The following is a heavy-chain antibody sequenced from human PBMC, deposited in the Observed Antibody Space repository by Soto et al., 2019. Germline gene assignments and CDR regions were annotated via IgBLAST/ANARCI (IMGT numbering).Heavy chain of an antibody. CDR1: GYTVTSYG. CDR3: ARDQPLICNWFDP. V-gene: IGHV1-18*01. CDR2: ISAYNGNT. D-gene: IGHD3-16*01. Sequence: ASVKVSCKASGYTVTSYGISWVRQAPGQGLEWMGWISAYNGNTNYALKLQGRVTMTPDTSTSTAYMEVRSLRSDDTAVYYCARDQPLICNWFDPWGQGTLVTVSS. J-gene: IGHJ5*02.